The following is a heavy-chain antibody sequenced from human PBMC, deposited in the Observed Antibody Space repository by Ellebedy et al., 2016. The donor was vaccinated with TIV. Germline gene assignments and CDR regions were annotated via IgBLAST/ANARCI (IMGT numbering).Heavy chain of an antibody. V-gene: IGHV4-59*08. CDR3: ARLSGITAAGI. CDR2: IYYNGST. J-gene: IGHJ1*01. D-gene: IGHD6-13*01. CDR1: GGSLSDYW. Sequence: MPSETLSLTCTVSGGSLSDYWWSWIRQPPGKGLEWMGYIYYNGSTNYNPSLKSRVTISVDTSKNQFSLKLSSVTAADTAVYYCARLSGITAAGIWGQGTLVAVSS.